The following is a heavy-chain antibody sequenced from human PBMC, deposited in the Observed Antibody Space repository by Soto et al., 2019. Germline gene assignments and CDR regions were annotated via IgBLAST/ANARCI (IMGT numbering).Heavy chain of an antibody. CDR1: GFTFSSYA. CDR3: AREGYSYGPLDY. J-gene: IGHJ4*02. Sequence: GGSLRLSCAASGFTFSSYAMHWVRQAPGKGLEWVAVISYDGSNKYYADSVKGRFTISRDNSKNTPYLQMNSLRAEDTAVYYCAREGYSYGPLDYWGQGTLVTVSS. V-gene: IGHV3-30-3*01. D-gene: IGHD5-18*01. CDR2: ISYDGSNK.